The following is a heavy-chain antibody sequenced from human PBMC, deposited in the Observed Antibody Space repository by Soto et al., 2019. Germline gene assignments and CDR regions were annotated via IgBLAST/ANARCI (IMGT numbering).Heavy chain of an antibody. CDR2: IYWDDDK. CDR3: THRLVGADAFDI. Sequence: SGPTLVNPTQTLTLTCTFSGFSLSTSGVGVGWIRQPPGKALEWLALIYWDDDKRYSPYMKSRLTINKDTSKNQVVLTMTNMDPLDTSTYYCTHRLVGADAFDIWGQGTMVTVSS. J-gene: IGHJ3*02. D-gene: IGHD1-26*01. CDR1: GFSLSTSGVG. V-gene: IGHV2-5*02.